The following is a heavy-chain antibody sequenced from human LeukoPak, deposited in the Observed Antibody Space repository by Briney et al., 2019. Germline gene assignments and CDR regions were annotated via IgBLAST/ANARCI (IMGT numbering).Heavy chain of an antibody. CDR2: INPNSGGT. V-gene: IGHV1-2*02. J-gene: IGHJ4*02. Sequence: ASVKVSCKASGYTFTGYYMHWVRLAPGQGLEWMGWINPNSGGTNYAQKFQGRVTMTRDTSISTAYMELSRLRSDDTAVDYCARDWGPGVAAAGPDYWGQGTLVTVSS. CDR1: GYTFTGYY. CDR3: ARDWGPGVAAAGPDY. D-gene: IGHD6-13*01.